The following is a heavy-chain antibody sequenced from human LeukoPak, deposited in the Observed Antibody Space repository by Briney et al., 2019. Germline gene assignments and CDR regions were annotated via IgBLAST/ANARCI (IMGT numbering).Heavy chain of an antibody. V-gene: IGHV4-59*12. D-gene: IGHD2-2*01. Sequence: PSETLSLTCTVSGGSISSYYWSWIRQPPGKGLEWIGYIYHSGSTYYNPSLKSRVTISVDRSKNQFSLKLSSVTAADTAVYYCARTDIVVVPAARGSYYMDVWGKGTTVTVSS. CDR3: ARTDIVVVPAARGSYYMDV. CDR1: GGSISSYY. J-gene: IGHJ6*03. CDR2: IYHSGST.